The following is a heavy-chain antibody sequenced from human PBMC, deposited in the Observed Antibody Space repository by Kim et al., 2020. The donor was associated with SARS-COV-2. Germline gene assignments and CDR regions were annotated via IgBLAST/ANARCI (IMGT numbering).Heavy chain of an antibody. V-gene: IGHV3-43*01. CDR3: AKDMLGSYGSGSSYYFDY. J-gene: IGHJ4*02. Sequence: KGQFTISRDNSKNSLYLQMNSLRTEDTVLYYCAKDMLGSYGSGSSYYFDYWGQGTLVTVSS. D-gene: IGHD3-10*01.